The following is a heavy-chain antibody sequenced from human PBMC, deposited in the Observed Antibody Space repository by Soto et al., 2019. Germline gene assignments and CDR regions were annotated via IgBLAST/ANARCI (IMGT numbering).Heavy chain of an antibody. CDR3: AKLPYRSGVNYFDY. Sequence: GGAQRLSSAASKFTFSTSAMSSVPQAPGKGLEWVSAISGSSVSTYYADSVKGRFTISRDNSTNTLYLQMNGLRAEDTAVYYCAKLPYRSGVNYFDYWGQGTLVTVSS. CDR1: KFTFSTSA. V-gene: IGHV3-23*01. J-gene: IGHJ4*02. D-gene: IGHD6-19*01. CDR2: ISGSSVST.